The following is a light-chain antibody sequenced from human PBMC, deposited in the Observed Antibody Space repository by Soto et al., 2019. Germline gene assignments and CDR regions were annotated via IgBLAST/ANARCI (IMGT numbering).Light chain of an antibody. Sequence: DIQMTQSPSSLAASVGDRVTITCRASQSISSYLNWYQQKPGKAPKLLIYAASSLQGGVPSRFSGSGSGTDFTLTISSLQPEEFATYYCKQSYSTPLTVGKGTRLEIK. V-gene: IGKV1-39*01. J-gene: IGKJ5*01. CDR3: KQSYSTPLT. CDR2: AAS. CDR1: QSISSY.